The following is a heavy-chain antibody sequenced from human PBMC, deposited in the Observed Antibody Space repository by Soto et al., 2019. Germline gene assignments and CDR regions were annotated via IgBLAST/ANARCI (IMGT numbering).Heavy chain of an antibody. Sequence: GGSLRPSCAASGFTVSTNYMTWVRQAPGKGLEWVSAIYRGGNTYYAESVKARFTISRDNSKNTVYLQMNSLRAEDTAVYYCARDLRVVVPAGYYYYGMDVWGQGTTVTVSS. CDR3: ARDLRVVVPAGYYYYGMDV. CDR2: IYRGGNT. J-gene: IGHJ6*02. V-gene: IGHV3-66*01. CDR1: GFTVSTNY. D-gene: IGHD2-2*01.